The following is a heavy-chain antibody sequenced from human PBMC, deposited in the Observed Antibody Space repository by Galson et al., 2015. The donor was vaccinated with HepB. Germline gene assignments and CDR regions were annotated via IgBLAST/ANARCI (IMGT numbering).Heavy chain of an antibody. CDR1: GFSLTNYA. CDR2: VSYDGSNE. CDR3: ARDASYYSGSGTEGFDI. Sequence: SLRLSCAASGFSLTNYAIHWVRQAPGKGLEWVAVVSYDGSNEQYAHPVKGRFTISRDTSNNTVFLEMNSLRSEDTAVYYCARDASYYSGSGTEGFDIWGQGTTVTVSS. V-gene: IGHV3-30*03. J-gene: IGHJ3*02. D-gene: IGHD3-10*01.